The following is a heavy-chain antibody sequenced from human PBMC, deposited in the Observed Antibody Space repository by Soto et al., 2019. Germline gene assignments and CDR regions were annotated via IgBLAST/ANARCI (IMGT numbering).Heavy chain of an antibody. V-gene: IGHV2-70*04. CDR3: ARSPAYYDILTGYSREYFDL. CDR1: GFSLSTSGMR. Sequence: SVPTRVNPTQTLTLTCTFSGFSLSTSGMRVSWIRQPPGKSLEWLARIDWDDDKFYSTSLKTRLTISKDTSKNQVVLTMTNMDPVDTATYYCARSPAYYDILTGYSREYFDLWGRGTLVTVSS. CDR2: IDWDDDK. D-gene: IGHD3-9*01. J-gene: IGHJ2*01.